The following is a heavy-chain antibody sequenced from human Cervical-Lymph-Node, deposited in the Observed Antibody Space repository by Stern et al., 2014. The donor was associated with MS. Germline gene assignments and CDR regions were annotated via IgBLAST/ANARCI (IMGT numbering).Heavy chain of an antibody. CDR2: INSKTDGGTS. Sequence: EVQLVESGGGLVKPGGSLRLSCAASGFTFRNAGITWIRQAPGKGLEWVGRINSKTDGGTSDYAAPVKGRFTISRDDSKNTLYLQMNSLKTEDTAVYYCTTLDRSYPYYYYGMDVWGQGTTVTVSS. CDR3: TTLDRSYPYYYYGMDV. D-gene: IGHD1-26*01. J-gene: IGHJ6*02. CDR1: GFTFRNAG. V-gene: IGHV3-15*01.